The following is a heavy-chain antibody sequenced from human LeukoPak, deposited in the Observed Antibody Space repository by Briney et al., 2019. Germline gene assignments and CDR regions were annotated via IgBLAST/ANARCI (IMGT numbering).Heavy chain of an antibody. D-gene: IGHD5-18*01. CDR2: MNPNSGNT. V-gene: IGHV1-8*03. Sequence: ASVKVSCKASGYTFTSYDINWVRQATGQGLEWMGWMNPNSGNTGYAQKFQGRVTITRNTSISTAYMELSSLRSEDTAVYYCARVPPGHTAMPVNWFDPWGQGTLVTVSS. CDR3: ARVPPGHTAMPVNWFDP. CDR1: GYTFTSYD. J-gene: IGHJ5*02.